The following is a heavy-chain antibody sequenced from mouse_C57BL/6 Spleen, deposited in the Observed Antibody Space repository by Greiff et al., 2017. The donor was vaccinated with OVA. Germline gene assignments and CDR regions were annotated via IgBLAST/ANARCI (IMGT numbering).Heavy chain of an antibody. J-gene: IGHJ4*01. Sequence: EVQLVESEGGLVQPGSSMKLSCTASGFTFSDYYMAWVRQAPEKGLEWVANINYDGSSTYYLDSLKSRFIISRDNAKNILYLQMSSLKSEDTATYYCARDDDYYYAMDYWGQGTSVTVSS. CDR1: GFTFSDYY. CDR2: INYDGSST. D-gene: IGHD2-12*01. CDR3: ARDDDYYYAMDY. V-gene: IGHV5-16*01.